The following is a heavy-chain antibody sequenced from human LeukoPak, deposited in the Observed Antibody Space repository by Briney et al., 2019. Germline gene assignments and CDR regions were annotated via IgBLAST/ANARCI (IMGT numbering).Heavy chain of an antibody. J-gene: IGHJ4*02. V-gene: IGHV4-4*07. Sequence: SETLSLACTVSGDSISSFYWTWIRQPAGKGLEWIGRIYTSGSTNYNPSLKSRVTMSVDTSKNQFSLKLSSVTAADTAVYHCARDVVAAAGTWDYWGQGTLVTVSS. CDR3: ARDVVAAAGTWDY. CDR1: GDSISSFY. CDR2: IYTSGST. D-gene: IGHD6-13*01.